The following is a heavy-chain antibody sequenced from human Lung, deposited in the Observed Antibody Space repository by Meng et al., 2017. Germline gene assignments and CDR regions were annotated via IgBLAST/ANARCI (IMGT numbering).Heavy chain of an antibody. D-gene: IGHD4-11*01. J-gene: IGHJ4*02. CDR1: GGSFSDYY. CDR2: INHSGST. CDR3: ARGPTTMAHDFDY. V-gene: IGHV4-34*01. Sequence: QVHFRQWGAGLLKPSETLALTCVVSGGSFSDYYWSWIRQPPGKGLEWIGEINHSGSTNYNPSLESRATISVDTSQNNLSLKLSSVTAADSAVYYCARGPTTMAHDFDYWGQGTLVTVSS.